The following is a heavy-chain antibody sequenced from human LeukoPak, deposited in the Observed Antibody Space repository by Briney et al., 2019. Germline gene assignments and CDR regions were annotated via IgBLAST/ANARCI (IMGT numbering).Heavy chain of an antibody. CDR1: GFTFDDYA. V-gene: IGHV3-9*01. CDR3: AKDMGTAMVKGAFDI. D-gene: IGHD5-18*01. J-gene: IGHJ3*02. Sequence: GGSLRLSCEASGFTFDDYAMHWVRQAPGKGLEWVSGISWNSGSIGYADSVKGRFTISRDNAKNSLYLQMNSLRAEDTALYYCAKDMGTAMVKGAFDIWGQGTMVTVSS. CDR2: ISWNSGSI.